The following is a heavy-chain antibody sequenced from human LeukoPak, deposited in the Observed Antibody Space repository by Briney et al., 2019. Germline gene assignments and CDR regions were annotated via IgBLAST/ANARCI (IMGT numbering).Heavy chain of an antibody. CDR2: ISSSSSTI. D-gene: IGHD5-12*01. CDR3: AREAGYSGYGSFDY. Sequence: GGSLRLSCAASGCTFSSYEMNWVRQAPGKGLEWVSYISSSSSTIYYADSVKGRFTISRDNAKNSLYLQLNSLRAEDTAVYYCAREAGYSGYGSFDYWGQGTLVTVSS. V-gene: IGHV3-48*01. CDR1: GCTFSSYE. J-gene: IGHJ4*02.